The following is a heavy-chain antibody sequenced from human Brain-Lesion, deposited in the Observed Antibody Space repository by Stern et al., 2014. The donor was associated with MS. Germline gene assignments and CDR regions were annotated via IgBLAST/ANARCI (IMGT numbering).Heavy chain of an antibody. CDR2: IFNSGRT. Sequence: QVQLQESGPGLVKPSQTLSLSCTVSGGSISSGGYYWSWIRQPAGKGLEWIGRIFNSGRTSYTPPLKSRVTISIDTSKNQFSLRLNPMTAADTAVYYCARGRVVPGFQYYATDVWGQGTTVIVSS. J-gene: IGHJ6*02. V-gene: IGHV4-61*02. CDR3: ARGRVVPGFQYYATDV. D-gene: IGHD2-2*01. CDR1: GGSISSGGYY.